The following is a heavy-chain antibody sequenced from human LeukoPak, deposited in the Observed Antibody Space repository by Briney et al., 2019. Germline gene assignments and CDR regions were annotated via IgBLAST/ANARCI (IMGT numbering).Heavy chain of an antibody. CDR3: AKAPVTSCRGAYCYPFDS. CDR1: GLTFSSYA. CDR2: NSGSGGST. J-gene: IGHJ4*02. V-gene: IGHV3-23*01. D-gene: IGHD2-21*01. Sequence: GGSLRLSCAASGLTFSSYAMSSVRQAPGKGLGWDSANSGSGGSTSYAAAVRGRFTISRDNSKNTLYLQMNSLRAEDAAVYFCAKAPVTSCRGAYCYPFDSWGQGTLVTVSS.